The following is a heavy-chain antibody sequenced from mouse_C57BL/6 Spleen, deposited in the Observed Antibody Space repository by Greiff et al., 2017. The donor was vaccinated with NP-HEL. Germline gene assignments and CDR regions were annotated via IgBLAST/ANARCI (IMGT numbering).Heavy chain of an antibody. CDR3: ARHYSNYDWFAY. Sequence: EVKLMESGGGLVKPGGSLKLSCAASGFTFSSYAMSWVRQTPEKRLEWVATISDGGSYTYYPDNVKGRFTISRDNAKNNLYLQMSHLKSEDTAMYYCARHYSNYDWFAYWGQGTLVTVSA. CDR2: ISDGGSYT. V-gene: IGHV5-4*03. D-gene: IGHD2-5*01. CDR1: GFTFSSYA. J-gene: IGHJ3*01.